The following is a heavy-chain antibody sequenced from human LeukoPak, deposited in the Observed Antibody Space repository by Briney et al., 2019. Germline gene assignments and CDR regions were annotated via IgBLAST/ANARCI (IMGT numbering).Heavy chain of an antibody. CDR3: LTNEWVGESLYIY. Sequence: GGSLRLSCEASGLIFSAHDLNWLRQAPGKGLEWVSHISRGGTNIQYTDSVKGRFTIPRDDAKNSLNLQMNSLRVEDTAVYYCLTNEWVGESLYIYWGQGIQVTVSS. CDR1: GLIFSAHD. J-gene: IGHJ4*02. CDR2: ISRGGTNI. V-gene: IGHV3-48*03. D-gene: IGHD3-10*01.